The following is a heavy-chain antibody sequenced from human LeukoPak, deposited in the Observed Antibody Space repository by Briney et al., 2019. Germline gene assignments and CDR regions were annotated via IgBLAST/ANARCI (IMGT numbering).Heavy chain of an antibody. CDR2: ISSSSSTI. CDR1: GFTFSSYA. CDR3: AREKRDGYTRGAFDI. V-gene: IGHV3-48*04. J-gene: IGHJ3*02. D-gene: IGHD5-24*01. Sequence: PGGSLRLSCAASGFTFSSYAMSWVRQAPGKGLEWVSYISSSSSTIYYADSVKGRFTISRDNAKNSLYLQMNSLRAEDTAVYYCAREKRDGYTRGAFDIWGQGTMVTVSS.